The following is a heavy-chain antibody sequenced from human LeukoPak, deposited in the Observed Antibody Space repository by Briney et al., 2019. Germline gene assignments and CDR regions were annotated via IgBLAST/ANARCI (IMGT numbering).Heavy chain of an antibody. D-gene: IGHD3-22*01. CDR3: ARESPLRITMIVPGTYYYMDV. Sequence: PSETLSLTCTVSGDSISSSDYYWAWIRQPPGKGLEWIGNIYYNGNTYYNSSLKSRVTMSVDTSKNQFSLKLSSVTAADTAVYYCARESPLRITMIVPGTYYYMDVWGKGTTVTISS. CDR2: IYYNGNT. CDR1: GDSISSSDYY. V-gene: IGHV4-39*07. J-gene: IGHJ6*03.